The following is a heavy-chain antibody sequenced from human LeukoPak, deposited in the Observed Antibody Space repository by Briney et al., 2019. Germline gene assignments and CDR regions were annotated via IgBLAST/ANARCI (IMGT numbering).Heavy chain of an antibody. J-gene: IGHJ5*02. D-gene: IGHD2-21*01. CDR2: INPNSGGT. V-gene: IGHV1-2*02. CDR3: ARADRLHGGPYLIGP. Sequence: ASVKVSCQTSGYSFTDYYMHWVRQAPGQGLEWMGWINPNSGGTSAAQKFQGRVTMTRDTSITTVYMEVSWLTSDDTAIYYCARADRLHGGPYLIGPWGQGTLVTVSS. CDR1: GYSFTDYY.